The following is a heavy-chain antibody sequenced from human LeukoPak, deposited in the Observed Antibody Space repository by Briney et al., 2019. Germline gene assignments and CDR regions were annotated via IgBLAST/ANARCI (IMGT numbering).Heavy chain of an antibody. J-gene: IGHJ4*02. CDR2: VHLSGAS. Sequence: PSETLSLTCAVSGGSILTTNWWSWVRQPPGKGLEWIGEVHLSGASNYDPSLKSRVNMSIDKSKNQLSLELTSVTAADTAIYYCTRESGAFSPFGFWGQGTLVTVSS. D-gene: IGHD1-26*01. CDR1: GGSILTTNW. CDR3: TRESGAFSPFGF. V-gene: IGHV4-4*02.